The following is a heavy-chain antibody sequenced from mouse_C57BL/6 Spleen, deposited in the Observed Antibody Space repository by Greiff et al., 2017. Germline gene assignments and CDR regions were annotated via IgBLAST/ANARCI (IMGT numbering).Heavy chain of an antibody. D-gene: IGHD4-1*01. CDR3: ARHEGGTGYFDY. V-gene: IGHV1-62-2*01. CDR1: GYTFTEYT. Sequence: VKLMESGAELVKPGASVKLSCKASGYTFTEYTIHWVKQRSGQGLEWIGWFYPGSGSIKYNEKFKDKATLTADKSSSTVYMELSRLPSEDSAVYFCARHEGGTGYFDYWGQGTTLTVSS. J-gene: IGHJ2*01. CDR2: FYPGSGSI.